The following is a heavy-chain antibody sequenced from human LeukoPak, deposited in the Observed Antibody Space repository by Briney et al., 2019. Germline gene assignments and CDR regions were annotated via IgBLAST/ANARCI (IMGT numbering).Heavy chain of an antibody. D-gene: IGHD3-9*01. CDR3: ARDNDILTGLHYYYYYYMDV. V-gene: IGHV3-74*01. CDR1: GFTFSSYW. CDR2: INTDGSST. J-gene: IGHJ6*03. Sequence: PGGSLRLSCAASGFTFSSYWMHWVRQAPGKGLVWVSRINTDGSSTSYADSVKGRFTISRDNAKNTLYLQMNSLRAEDTAVYYCARDNDILTGLHYYYYYYMDVWGKGTTVTVSS.